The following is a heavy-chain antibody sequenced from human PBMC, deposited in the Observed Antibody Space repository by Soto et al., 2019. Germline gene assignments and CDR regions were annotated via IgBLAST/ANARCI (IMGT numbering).Heavy chain of an antibody. Sequence: KVSCKASGYTFTSYAMHWVRQAPGQRLEWMGWINAGNGNTKYSQKFQGRVTITRDTSASTAYMELSSLRSEDAAVYYCAGSSGWYENWFDPWGQGTLVTVSS. V-gene: IGHV1-3*01. D-gene: IGHD6-19*01. J-gene: IGHJ5*02. CDR2: INAGNGNT. CDR1: GYTFTSYA. CDR3: AGSSGWYENWFDP.